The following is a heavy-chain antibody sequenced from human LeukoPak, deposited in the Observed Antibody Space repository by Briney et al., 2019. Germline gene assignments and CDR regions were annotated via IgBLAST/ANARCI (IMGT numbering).Heavy chain of an antibody. CDR2: ISSSSSTI. V-gene: IGHV3-48*01. CDR3: ARVQRGYSYGCIDY. D-gene: IGHD5-18*01. J-gene: IGHJ4*02. CDR1: GFTFSSYS. Sequence: GGSLRLSCAASGFTFSSYSMNWVRQAPGKGLEWVSYISSSSSTIYYADSVKGRFTISRDNAKNSLYLQMNSLRAEDTAVYYCARVQRGYSYGCIDYWGQGTLVTVSS.